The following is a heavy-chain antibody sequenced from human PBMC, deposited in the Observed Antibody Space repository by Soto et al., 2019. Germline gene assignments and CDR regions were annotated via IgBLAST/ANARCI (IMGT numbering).Heavy chain of an antibody. V-gene: IGHV2-5*02. CDR1: GFSLSTSGVG. D-gene: IGHD5-12*01. Sequence: SGPTLVNPTQTPTLTCTFSGFSLSTSGVGVGWIRQPPGKALEWLALIYWDDDKRYSPSLKSRLTITKDTSKNQVVLTMTNTDPVDTATYYCAHRRMEYSGYDFALDYWGQGTLVTAPQ. CDR3: AHRRMEYSGYDFALDY. CDR2: IYWDDDK. J-gene: IGHJ4*02.